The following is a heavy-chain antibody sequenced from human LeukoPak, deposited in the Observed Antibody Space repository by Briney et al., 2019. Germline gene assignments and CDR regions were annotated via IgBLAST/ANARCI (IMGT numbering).Heavy chain of an antibody. CDR1: GYTFTSYD. D-gene: IGHD2-15*01. CDR2: MNPNSGNT. V-gene: IGHV1-8*01. CDR3: ARGLHYDFGICSGGSCYSGWSDP. Sequence: ASVKVSCKASGYTFTSYDINWVRQATGQGLEWMGWMNPNSGNTGYAQKFQGRVTMTRNTSISTAYMELSSLRSEDTAVYYCARGLHYDFGICSGGSCYSGWSDPWGQGTLVTVSS. J-gene: IGHJ5*02.